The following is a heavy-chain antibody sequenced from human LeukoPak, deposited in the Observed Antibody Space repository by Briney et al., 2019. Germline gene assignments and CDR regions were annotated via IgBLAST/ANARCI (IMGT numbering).Heavy chain of an antibody. CDR1: GYTLTAYI. Sequence: GASVKVSCKASGYTLTAYIIHWVRQAPGQGLEWMGWINPNTGDTNSAQKFQGRVTMTRDTSISTAYMELKRLTSNDTAVYYCARVRSRTNDYWGQGTLVTVSS. J-gene: IGHJ4*02. V-gene: IGHV1-2*02. CDR3: ARVRSRTNDY. D-gene: IGHD4/OR15-4a*01. CDR2: INPNTGDT.